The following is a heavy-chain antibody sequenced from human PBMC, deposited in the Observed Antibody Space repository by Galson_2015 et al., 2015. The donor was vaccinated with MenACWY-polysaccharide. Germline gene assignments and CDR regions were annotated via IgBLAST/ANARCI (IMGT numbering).Heavy chain of an antibody. CDR2: ISYDGSNK. Sequence: SLRLSCAASGFIFSSYAIHWVRQAPGKGLDWVAVISYDGSNKYYADSVRGRFTISRDNSKNTLYLQMSSLRLEDTAVYYCARAYCDRTTCYGMDVWGQGTTVTVSS. V-gene: IGHV3-30-3*01. J-gene: IGHJ6*02. CDR1: GFIFSSYA. D-gene: IGHD2-2*01. CDR3: ARAYCDRTTCYGMDV.